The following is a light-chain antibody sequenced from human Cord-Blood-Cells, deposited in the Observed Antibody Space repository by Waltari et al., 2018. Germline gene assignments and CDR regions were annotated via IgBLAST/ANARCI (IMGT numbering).Light chain of an antibody. CDR1: KLGDKY. V-gene: IGLV3-1*01. J-gene: IGLJ1*01. CDR3: QAWDSSTYV. CDR2: QES. Sequence: SYELTQPPSVSVSPGQTASITCSGDKLGDKYACWYQQKPGEYPVLVIYQESKRPSGIPERFSGSNSGNTATLTISGTQAMDEADYYCQAWDSSTYVFGTGTKVTVL.